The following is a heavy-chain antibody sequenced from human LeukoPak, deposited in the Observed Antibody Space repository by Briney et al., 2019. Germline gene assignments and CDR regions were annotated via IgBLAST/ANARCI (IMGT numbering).Heavy chain of an antibody. J-gene: IGHJ3*02. V-gene: IGHV1-2*02. CDR1: GYTFTGYY. Sequence: ASVTVSCKASGYTFTGYYIHWVRQAPGQGLERMGWIYPYSGDTNYAQNFQGRVTMTRDTSISTAYMELSSLKSDDTAVYYCARDRNSGSSLDIWGQGTMLTVPS. CDR3: ARDRNSGSSLDI. CDR2: IYPYSGDT. D-gene: IGHD6-6*01.